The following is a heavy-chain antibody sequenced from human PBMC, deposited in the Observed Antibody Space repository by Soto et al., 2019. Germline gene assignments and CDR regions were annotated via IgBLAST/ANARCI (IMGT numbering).Heavy chain of an antibody. J-gene: IGHJ4*02. Sequence: QVQLVESGGGVVQPGRSLRLSCAASGFTFSSYAMHWVRQAPGKGLEWVAVISYDGSNKYYADSVKGRFTISRDNSKNTLYLPMNGLRAEETAMYYCVGLHYDYWGQGTLVTVSS. CDR2: ISYDGSNK. V-gene: IGHV3-30-3*01. CDR1: GFTFSSYA. D-gene: IGHD5-12*01. CDR3: VGLHYDY.